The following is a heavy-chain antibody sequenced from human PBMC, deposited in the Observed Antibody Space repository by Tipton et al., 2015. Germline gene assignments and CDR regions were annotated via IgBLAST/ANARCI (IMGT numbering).Heavy chain of an antibody. CDR2: IYYSGRT. Sequence: TLSLTCTVSGGSISSGGYFWTWIRQHPGKGLEWIGFIYYSGRTDYNPSLKSRITISVDTSKNQFSLKLNSVTAADTAVYYCARGAGNSSTWDFDYWGQGSLVTVSS. D-gene: IGHD6-13*01. J-gene: IGHJ4*02. CDR1: GGSISSGGYF. CDR3: ARGAGNSSTWDFDY. V-gene: IGHV4-31*03.